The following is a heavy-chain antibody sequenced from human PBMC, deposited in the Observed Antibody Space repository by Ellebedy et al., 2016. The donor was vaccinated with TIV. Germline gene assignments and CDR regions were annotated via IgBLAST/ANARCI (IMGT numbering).Heavy chain of an antibody. J-gene: IGHJ6*02. Sequence: GESLKISCAVSGFTFSDYYMTWIRQAPGKGLEWVSYISGSSSYTNYADSVKGRFTISRDNAKNSLYLQMNSLRAEDTAVYYCARGRGFSSSWYRSRFYYGMDVWGQGTTVTVSS. D-gene: IGHD6-13*01. CDR2: ISGSSSYT. V-gene: IGHV3-11*06. CDR1: GFTFSDYY. CDR3: ARGRGFSSSWYRSRFYYGMDV.